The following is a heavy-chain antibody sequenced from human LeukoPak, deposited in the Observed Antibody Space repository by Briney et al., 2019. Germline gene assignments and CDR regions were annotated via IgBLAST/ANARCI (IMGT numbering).Heavy chain of an antibody. CDR2: MNPNSGNT. CDR3: ARDSSAEYQLLSERAFDI. Sequence: ASVKVSCKASGYTFTSYDINWVRQATGQGLEWMGWMNPNSGNTGYAQKFQGRVTITTDESTSTAYMELSSLRSEDTAVYYCARDSSAEYQLLSERAFDIWGQGTMVTVSS. D-gene: IGHD2-2*01. J-gene: IGHJ3*02. CDR1: GYTFTSYD. V-gene: IGHV1-8*01.